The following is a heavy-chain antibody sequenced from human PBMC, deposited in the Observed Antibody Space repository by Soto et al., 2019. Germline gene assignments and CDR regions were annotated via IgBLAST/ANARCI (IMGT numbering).Heavy chain of an antibody. CDR2: ISATGGNI. D-gene: IGHD3-16*01. Sequence: PGESLKISCVASGFTFSDYAMTWVRQAPGKGLEWVATISATGGNIEYTDSLKGRFTISRDNSKNTLYLQLNGLTSDDTAVHYCAKVAGGLGYFDLWGRGTLVTVSS. V-gene: IGHV3-23*01. J-gene: IGHJ2*01. CDR1: GFTFSDYA. CDR3: AKVAGGLGYFDL.